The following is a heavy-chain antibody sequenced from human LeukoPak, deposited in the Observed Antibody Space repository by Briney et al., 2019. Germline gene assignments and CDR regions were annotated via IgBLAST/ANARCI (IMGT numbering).Heavy chain of an antibody. D-gene: IGHD5-24*01. CDR2: INHSGST. CDR3: ARDRRTLRTGVEMATTVDY. CDR1: GGSFSGYY. Sequence: SETLSLTCAVYGGSFSGYYWSWIRQPPGKGLEWIGEINHSGSTNYNPSLKSRVTISVDTSKNQFSLKLSSVTAADTAVYYCARDRRTLRTGVEMATTVDYWGQGTLVTVSS. V-gene: IGHV4-34*01. J-gene: IGHJ4*02.